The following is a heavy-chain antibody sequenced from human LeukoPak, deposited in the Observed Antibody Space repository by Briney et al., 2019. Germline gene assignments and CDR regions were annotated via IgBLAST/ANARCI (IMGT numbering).Heavy chain of an antibody. CDR1: GFTFSSFA. J-gene: IGHJ4*02. V-gene: IGHV3-23*01. CDR2: ISGTGGNT. Sequence: GGSLRLSCAASGFTFSSFAMSWVSQAPGKGLEWVSAISGTGGNTYYADSVKGRFTISRDNSKNTLNLQMNSLRAEDTAVYYCARGYDFWIGYSDWGQGTLVTVSS. D-gene: IGHD3-3*01. CDR3: ARGYDFWIGYSD.